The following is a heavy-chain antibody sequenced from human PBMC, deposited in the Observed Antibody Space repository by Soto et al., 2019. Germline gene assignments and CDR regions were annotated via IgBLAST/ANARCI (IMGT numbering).Heavy chain of an antibody. CDR3: ARGIVVVVAPTFDY. V-gene: IGHV4-34*01. CDR2: INHSGST. Sequence: SETLSLTCAVYGGSFSGYYWSWIRQPPGKGLEWIGEINHSGSTNYNPSLKSRVTISVDTSKNQFSLKLSSVTAADTAVYYCARGIVVVVAPTFDYWGQGTLVTVSS. CDR1: GGSFSGYY. J-gene: IGHJ4*02. D-gene: IGHD2-15*01.